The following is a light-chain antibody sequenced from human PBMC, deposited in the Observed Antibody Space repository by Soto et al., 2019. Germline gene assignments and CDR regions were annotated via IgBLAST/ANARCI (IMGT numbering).Light chain of an antibody. V-gene: IGLV2-14*01. CDR1: SSDVGGYNY. Sequence: QSALIQPASVSGSLGQSITISCTGTSSDVGGYNYVSWYQQYPGKAPKLMIYDVSNRPSGVSNRFSGSKSGNTASLTISGLQTEDEAYYYCSSYTISSTRVFGGGTKVTVL. CDR3: SSYTISSTRV. J-gene: IGLJ3*02. CDR2: DVS.